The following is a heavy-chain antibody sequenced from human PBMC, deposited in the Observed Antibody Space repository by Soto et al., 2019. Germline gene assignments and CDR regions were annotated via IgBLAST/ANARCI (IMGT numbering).Heavy chain of an antibody. CDR3: AREIVVVPAAMRKSDWFDP. CDR2: ISAYNGNT. V-gene: IGHV1-18*01. CDR1: GYTFTSYG. J-gene: IGHJ5*02. Sequence: ASVKVSCKASGYTFTSYGISWVRQAPGQGLEWMGWISAYNGNTNYAQKLQGRVTMTTDTSPSTAYMELRSLRSDDTAVYYCAREIVVVPAAMRKSDWFDPWGQGTLVTVSS. D-gene: IGHD2-2*01.